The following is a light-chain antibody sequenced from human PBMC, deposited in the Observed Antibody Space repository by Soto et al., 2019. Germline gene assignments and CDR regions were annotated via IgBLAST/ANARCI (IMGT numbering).Light chain of an antibody. CDR2: QDI. Sequence: SYELTQPPSVSVSPGQTASITCSGDKLGDKYASWYQRKPGQSPVLVIYQDIRRPSGIPERFSGSSSGNTATLTISGTQAMDEADYYCQAWDINTMVFGGGTKLTVL. V-gene: IGLV3-1*01. CDR1: KLGDKY. J-gene: IGLJ2*01. CDR3: QAWDINTMV.